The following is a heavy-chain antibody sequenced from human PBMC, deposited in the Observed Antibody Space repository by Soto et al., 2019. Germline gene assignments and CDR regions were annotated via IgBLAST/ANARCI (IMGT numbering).Heavy chain of an antibody. J-gene: IGHJ6*03. CDR3: AXKYHGSGYYYYYMDV. Sequence: PSGTLSLPCSVAGGSISSSSYYWGWIRPPPGKGLEWIGSIYYSGSTYYNPSLKSRVTISVDTSKNQFSLKLSSVTAADTAVYYCAXKYHGSGYYYYYMDVWGKGTTVTVSS. CDR1: GGSISSSSYY. D-gene: IGHD1-26*01. V-gene: IGHV4-39*01. CDR2: IYYSGST.